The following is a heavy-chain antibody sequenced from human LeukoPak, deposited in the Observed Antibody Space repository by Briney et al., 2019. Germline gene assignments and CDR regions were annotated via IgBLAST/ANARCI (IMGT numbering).Heavy chain of an antibody. CDR3: ARVGAYCTSISCFDY. D-gene: IGHD2-2*01. J-gene: IGHJ4*02. CDR2: ISAFNGNT. CDR1: GYTFTSYG. V-gene: IGHV1-18*01. Sequence: VKVSCKASGYTFTSYGISWVRQAPGQGLEWTGWISAFNGNTDYAQKFQGRVTMTADTSTSTDTSTSTAYMELRSLRSDDTAVYYCARVGAYCTSISCFDYWGQGTLVTVSS.